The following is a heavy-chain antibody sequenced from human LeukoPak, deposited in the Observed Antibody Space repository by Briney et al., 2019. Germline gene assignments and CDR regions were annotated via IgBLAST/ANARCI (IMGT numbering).Heavy chain of an antibody. CDR1: GGSISSYY. Sequence: SETLSLTCTVSGGSISSYYWSWIRQPPGKGLGWIGYIYYSGSTNYNPSLKSRVTISVDTSKNQFSLKLSSVTAADTAVYYCARWLDYYDSSGYYAFDYWGQGTLVTVSS. CDR2: IYYSGST. CDR3: ARWLDYYDSSGYYAFDY. D-gene: IGHD3-22*01. V-gene: IGHV4-59*08. J-gene: IGHJ4*02.